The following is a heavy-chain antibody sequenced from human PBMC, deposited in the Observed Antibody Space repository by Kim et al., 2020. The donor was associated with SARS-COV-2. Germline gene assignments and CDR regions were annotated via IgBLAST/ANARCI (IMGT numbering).Heavy chain of an antibody. CDR2: FYGGADAT. D-gene: IGHD3-16*01. CDR3: VKGTGLILPSDSTYNLDV. CDR1: GFTFWGYT. V-gene: IGHV3-23*03. J-gene: IGHJ6*01. Sequence: GGSLRLSCAASGFTFWGYTMNWVRQAPGKGLEWVSLFYGGADATRYADSVKGRFTISRDNSKSTLYLQMTTLRVEDTAVYYCVKGTGLILPSDSTYNLDV.